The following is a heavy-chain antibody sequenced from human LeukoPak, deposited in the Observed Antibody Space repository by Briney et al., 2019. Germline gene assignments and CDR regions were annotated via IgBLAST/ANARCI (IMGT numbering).Heavy chain of an antibody. CDR1: GGSFSGYY. CDR3: ARDSPPFSRTSRFDN. V-gene: IGHV4-34*01. J-gene: IGHJ4*02. Sequence: SETLSLTCAVYGGSFSGYYWSWIRQPPGKGLEWIGEINHSGSTNYNPSLKSRVTISVDTSKNQFSLKLSSVTAADTAVYYCARDSPPFSRTSRFDNWGQGTLVTVSS. D-gene: IGHD1-7*01. CDR2: INHSGST.